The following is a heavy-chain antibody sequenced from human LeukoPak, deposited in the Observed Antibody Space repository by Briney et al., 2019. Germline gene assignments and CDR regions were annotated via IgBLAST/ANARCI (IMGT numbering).Heavy chain of an antibody. J-gene: IGHJ4*02. CDR3: ARDSGYGGNSIDY. D-gene: IGHD4-23*01. CDR1: GYTFTGYY. V-gene: IGHV1-2*02. Sequence: GASVKVSCKASGYTFTGYYMHWVRQAPGQGLEWIGWINPNCGGTNYAQKFQGRVTMTRDTSISAAYMELSRLRSDDTAVYYCARDSGYGGNSIDYWGQGTLVTVSS. CDR2: INPNCGGT.